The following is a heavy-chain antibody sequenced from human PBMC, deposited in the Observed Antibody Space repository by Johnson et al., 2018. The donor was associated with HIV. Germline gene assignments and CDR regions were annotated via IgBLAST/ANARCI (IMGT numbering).Heavy chain of an antibody. D-gene: IGHD3-16*01. J-gene: IGHJ3*02. CDR2: IYSGGST. CDR3: ARYYDYVWGNPATHDAFDI. CDR1: GFTFNSYA. Sequence: VQLLESGGGLVQPGGSLRLSCAASGFTFNSYAMSWVRQAPGKGLEWVSVIYSGGSTYYADSVKGRFTISRDNSKNTLYLQMNSLRAEDTAVYYCARYYDYVWGNPATHDAFDIWGQGTMVTVSS. V-gene: IGHV3-23*03.